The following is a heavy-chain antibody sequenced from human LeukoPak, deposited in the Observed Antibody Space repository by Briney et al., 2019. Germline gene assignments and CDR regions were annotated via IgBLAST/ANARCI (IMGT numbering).Heavy chain of an antibody. V-gene: IGHV6-1*01. D-gene: IGHD2-8*02. CDR3: VRDPGNWFDP. CDR2: TYFRSKWYN. CDR1: GDSVSSNSAA. Sequence: SQTLSLTCDISGDSVSSNSAAWNWIRQSPSRGLEWLGRTYFRSKWYNGYAPSVKSRIVVNPDTSKNHFSLQLNSVTPEDTAVYYCVRDPGNWFDPWGQGILVTVSP. J-gene: IGHJ5*02.